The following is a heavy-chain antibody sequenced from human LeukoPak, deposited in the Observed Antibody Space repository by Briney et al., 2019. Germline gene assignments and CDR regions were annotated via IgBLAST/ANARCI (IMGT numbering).Heavy chain of an antibody. V-gene: IGHV4-61*02. J-gene: IGHJ5*02. CDR2: IYSSGST. D-gene: IGHD1-7*01. Sequence: SETLSLTCTVSGDSISSGDYYWSWIRQPAGKGLEWIGRIYSSGSTDYNPSLKSRVTMSVDTSKNQFSLKLSSVTAADTAVYYCASGGGHWNYDWFDPWGQGTLVTVSS. CDR1: GDSISSGDYY. CDR3: ASGGGHWNYDWFDP.